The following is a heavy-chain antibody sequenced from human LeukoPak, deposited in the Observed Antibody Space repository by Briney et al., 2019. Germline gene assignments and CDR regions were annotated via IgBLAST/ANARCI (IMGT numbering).Heavy chain of an antibody. D-gene: IGHD2-2*01. CDR3: AKGLGSSNHYWFDP. CDR2: ISWNSGSI. Sequence: PGRSLRLSCAASGFTFDDYAMHWVRQAPGKGLEWVSGISWNSGSIGYADSVKGRFTISRDNAKNSLYLQMNSLRAEDTALYYCAKGLGSSNHYWFDPWGQGTLVTVSS. V-gene: IGHV3-9*01. CDR1: GFTFDDYA. J-gene: IGHJ5*02.